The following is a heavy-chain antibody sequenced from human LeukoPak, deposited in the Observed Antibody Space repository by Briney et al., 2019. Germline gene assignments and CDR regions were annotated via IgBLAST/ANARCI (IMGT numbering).Heavy chain of an antibody. V-gene: IGHV4-34*01. J-gene: IGHJ5*02. CDR3: ARGRGGAVYYGVPRNWFDP. D-gene: IGHD4-17*01. CDR1: GGSFSGYY. Sequence: SETLSLSCAVYGGSFSGYYWSWIRQPPGKRLEWIGEINHSGSTNYNPSLKSRVTISVDTSKNQFSLKLSSVTAADTAVYYCARGRGGAVYYGVPRNWFDPWGQGTLVTVSS. CDR2: INHSGST.